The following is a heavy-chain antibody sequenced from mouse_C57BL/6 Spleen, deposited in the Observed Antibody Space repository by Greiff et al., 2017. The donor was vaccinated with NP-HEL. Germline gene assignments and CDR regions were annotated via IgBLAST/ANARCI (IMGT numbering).Heavy chain of an antibody. V-gene: IGHV1-80*01. J-gene: IGHJ3*01. CDR1: GYAFSSYW. CDR3: ARAYYDFTWFAY. D-gene: IGHD2-4*01. Sequence: VQLQQSGAELVKPGASVKISCKASGYAFSSYWMNWVKQRPGKGLEWIGQIYPGDGDTNSNGKFKGKATLTADKSSSTAYMQLSSLTSEDSAVYFCARAYYDFTWFAYWGQGTLVTVSA. CDR2: IYPGDGDT.